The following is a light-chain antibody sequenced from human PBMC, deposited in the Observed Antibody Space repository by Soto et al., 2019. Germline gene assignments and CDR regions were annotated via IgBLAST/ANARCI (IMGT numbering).Light chain of an antibody. V-gene: IGLV1-44*01. CDR2: ANN. Sequence: QSVLTQPPSASGTPGQRVTISCSGSSSNIGSNTVNWYQQLPGTAPKLLIHANNQRPSGVPDRFSGSKSGTSVSLAISWLQSEEADYYCAAWDDSLNGYVFGTGTKLTVL. CDR1: SSNIGSNT. J-gene: IGLJ1*01. CDR3: AAWDDSLNGYV.